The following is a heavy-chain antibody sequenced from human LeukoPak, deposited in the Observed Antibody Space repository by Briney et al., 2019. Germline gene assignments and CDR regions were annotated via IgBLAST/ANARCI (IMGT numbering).Heavy chain of an antibody. D-gene: IGHD3-16*01. CDR1: GYTFTGYY. Sequence: ASVKVSCKASGYTFTGYYMHWVRQAPGQGLEWMGWINPNSGGTNYAQKFQGRVTMTRDTSISTAYMELSRLRSDDTAVYYCARIMITFGGSTSGFDPWGQGTLVTVSS. CDR3: ARIMITFGGSTSGFDP. V-gene: IGHV1-2*02. J-gene: IGHJ5*02. CDR2: INPNSGGT.